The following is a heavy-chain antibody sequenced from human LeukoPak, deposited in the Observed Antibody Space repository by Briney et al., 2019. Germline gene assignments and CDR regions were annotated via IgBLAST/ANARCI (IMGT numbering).Heavy chain of an antibody. D-gene: IGHD4-11*01. V-gene: IGHV4-4*09. J-gene: IGHJ6*03. CDR1: GGSISSYY. CDR2: IYTSGST. CDR3: ARYTVSHTSHFYMDV. Sequence: PSETLSLTCTVSGGSISSYYWSCIRQPPGKGLEWIGYIYTSGSTNYNPSLKSRVTISVDTSKNQFSLKLSPVTAADTAVYYCARYTVSHTSHFYMDVWGEGTTVTVSS.